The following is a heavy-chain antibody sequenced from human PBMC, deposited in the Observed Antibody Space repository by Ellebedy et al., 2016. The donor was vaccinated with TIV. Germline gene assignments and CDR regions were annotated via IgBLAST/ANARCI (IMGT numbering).Heavy chain of an antibody. CDR1: GFTFSSYA. D-gene: IGHD3-10*01. Sequence: GGSLRLSXAASGFTFSSYAMHWVRQAPGKGLEWVAVISYDGSNKHYADSVKGRFTISRDDSKNTLFLQMNSLKPEDTAVYNCARDKSPGSFYGYFDYWGQGTLVTVSS. V-gene: IGHV3-30-3*01. CDR3: ARDKSPGSFYGYFDY. J-gene: IGHJ4*02. CDR2: ISYDGSNK.